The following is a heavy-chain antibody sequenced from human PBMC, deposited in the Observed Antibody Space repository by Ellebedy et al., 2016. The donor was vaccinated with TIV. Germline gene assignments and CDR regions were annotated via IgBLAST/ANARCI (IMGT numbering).Heavy chain of an antibody. V-gene: IGHV3-7*01. J-gene: IGHJ3*01. CDR1: RFSFSSYW. CDR3: ATDGSYGDFRSPAHAFVL. D-gene: IGHD4-17*01. CDR2: INQDGSDK. Sequence: GGSLRLSCAASRFSFSSYWMAWVRQPPGKGLEWVANINQDGSDKYYVDSVKGRFTISRDNAKNSLYLQMNSLRADDTSVYYCATDGSYGDFRSPAHAFVLWGQGTVVTVSS.